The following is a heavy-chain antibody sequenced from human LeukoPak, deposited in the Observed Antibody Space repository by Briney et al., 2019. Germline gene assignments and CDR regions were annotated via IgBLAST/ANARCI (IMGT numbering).Heavy chain of an antibody. J-gene: IGHJ3*02. V-gene: IGHV4-39*01. D-gene: IGHD3-10*01. CDR2: IYYSGST. Sequence: SETLSLTCTVSGGSISSSSYYWGWIRQPPGKGLEWIGSIYYSGSTYYNPSLKSRVTISVDTSKNQLSLKLSSVTAADTAVYYCARGTIHYYGSGSYLGPRRPRAFDIWGQGTMVTVSS. CDR1: GGSISSSSYY. CDR3: ARGTIHYYGSGSYLGPRRPRAFDI.